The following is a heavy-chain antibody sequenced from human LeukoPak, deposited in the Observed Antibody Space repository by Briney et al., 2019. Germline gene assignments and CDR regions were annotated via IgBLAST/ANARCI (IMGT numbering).Heavy chain of an antibody. J-gene: IGHJ5*02. V-gene: IGHV1-69*05. CDR1: GGTFNSHV. Sequence: SVKVSCKASGGTFNSHVISWLRQAPGQGLEWMGGIISVFGTASYAEKFQGRVTITTDESTTTAYMEMSSLTSEDTAVYYCARGYYYGSESYWHTKWFDPWGQGTLVTVSS. D-gene: IGHD3-10*01. CDR2: IISVFGTA. CDR3: ARGYYYGSESYWHTKWFDP.